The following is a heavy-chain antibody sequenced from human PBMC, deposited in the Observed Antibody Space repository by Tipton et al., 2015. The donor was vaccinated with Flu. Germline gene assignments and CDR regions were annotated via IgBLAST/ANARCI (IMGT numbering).Heavy chain of an antibody. CDR3: ARGGSGYSPMRY. D-gene: IGHD3-3*01. CDR2: VDHTGRV. J-gene: IGHJ4*02. Sequence: GLVKPSETLSLTCGIYGGSFSGYSWSWIRQTPGTGLEWIGEVDHTGRVNYTPSLKSRLTISLDTSNSQFSLRLTSVTAADTALYFCARGGSGYSPMRYWGQGTMVTVSS. V-gene: IGHV4-34*01. CDR1: GGSFSGYS.